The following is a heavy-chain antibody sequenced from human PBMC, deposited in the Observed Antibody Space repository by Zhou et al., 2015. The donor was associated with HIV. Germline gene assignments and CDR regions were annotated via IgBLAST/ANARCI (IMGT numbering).Heavy chain of an antibody. CDR1: GYTFTSYY. V-gene: IGHV1-46*01. Sequence: QVQLVQSGAEVKKPGASVKVSCKASGYTFTSYYMHWVRQAPGQGLEWMGIINPSGGSTSYAQKFQGRVTMTRDTSTSTVYMELSSLRSEDTAVYYCAREKAEIVGAGALDYWGQGTLVTVSS. D-gene: IGHD1-26*01. CDR3: AREKAEIVGAGALDY. J-gene: IGHJ4*02. CDR2: INPSGGST.